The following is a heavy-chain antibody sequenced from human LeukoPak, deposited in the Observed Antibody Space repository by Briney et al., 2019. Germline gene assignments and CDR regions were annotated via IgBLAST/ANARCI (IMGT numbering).Heavy chain of an antibody. D-gene: IGHD2-8*01. CDR1: GFPFSDFS. J-gene: IGHJ4*02. CDR2: TNSGGTST. CDR3: AKQSYARSLGE. Sequence: GGSLRLSCATSGFPFSDFSMSWVRQAPGKGLEWISTTNSGGTSTYYAESVKGRFTISRDNSKNTLYLQMSSLRVEDAAVYYCAKQSYARSLGEGGPGTLVSVSS. V-gene: IGHV3-23*01.